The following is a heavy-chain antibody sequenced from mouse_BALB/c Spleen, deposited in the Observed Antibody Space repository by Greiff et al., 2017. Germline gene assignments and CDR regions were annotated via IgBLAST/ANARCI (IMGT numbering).Heavy chain of an antibody. J-gene: IGHJ2*01. V-gene: IGHV5-17*02. D-gene: IGHD1-1*01. CDR3: ARRGDYYGSSYDY. CDR2: ISSGSSTI. CDR1: GFTFSSFG. Sequence: EVNVVESGGGLVQPGGSRKLSCAASGFTFSSFGMHWVRQAPEKGLEWVAYISSGSSTIYYADTVKCRFTISRDNPKNTLFLQMTSLRSEDTAMYYCARRGDYYGSSYDYWGQGTTLTVSS.